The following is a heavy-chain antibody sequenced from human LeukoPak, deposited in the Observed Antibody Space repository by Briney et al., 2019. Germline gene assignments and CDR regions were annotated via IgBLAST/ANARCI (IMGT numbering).Heavy chain of an antibody. CDR1: GFTFSSDS. V-gene: IGHV3-48*02. J-gene: IGHJ4*02. CDR3: AREMGTTSDY. Sequence: PGGSLGLSCAASGFTFSSDSMNWVRQAPGKGLEWVSYISSSSSNIYYADAVKGRFTISRDNAKNSLYLQMNSLRDEDTALYYCAREMGTTSDYWGQGTLVTVSS. D-gene: IGHD1-7*01. CDR2: ISSSSSNI.